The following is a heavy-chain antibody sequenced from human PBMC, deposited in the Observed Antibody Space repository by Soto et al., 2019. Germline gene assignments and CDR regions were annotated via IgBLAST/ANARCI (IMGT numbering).Heavy chain of an antibody. Sequence: QVQLQESAPGRVKPSQTLTLICTASDDSITGGGSFWTWFRQLPGKGLEWLGSTYYRGNTFYNPSLTSRGTISLDPSQRRVSLRVTSVTAADTAIYFCARGGSGTYHVWGQGTLVIVSS. J-gene: IGHJ4*02. CDR2: TYYRGNT. D-gene: IGHD3-10*01. CDR1: DDSITGGGSF. V-gene: IGHV4-31*02. CDR3: ARGGSGTYHV.